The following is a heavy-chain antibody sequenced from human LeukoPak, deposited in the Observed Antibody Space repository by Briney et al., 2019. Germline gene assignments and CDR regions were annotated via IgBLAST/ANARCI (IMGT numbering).Heavy chain of an antibody. CDR2: ISGSGGST. Sequence: HPGGSLRLSCAASGFTFSSYGMSWVRQAPGKGLEWVSAISGSGGSTYYADSVKGRFTISRDNSKNTLYLQMNSLRVEDTATYYCARDLAWGAFDYWGQGTLVTVSS. CDR1: GFTFSSYG. V-gene: IGHV3-23*01. J-gene: IGHJ4*02. CDR3: ARDLAWGAFDY. D-gene: IGHD7-27*01.